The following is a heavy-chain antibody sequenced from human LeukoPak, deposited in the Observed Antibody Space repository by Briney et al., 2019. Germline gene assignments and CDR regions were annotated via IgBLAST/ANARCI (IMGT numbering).Heavy chain of an antibody. CDR3: ARGAPIHYDFWSGYYTGSKFDY. CDR1: GVSFSGYY. J-gene: IGHJ4*02. Sequence: RPSETLSLTCAVSGVSFSGYYWRWVRQPPGKGLEWVGEINHSGSSNNNPYLKSRVTISVHPSKNQFSLKLSSVTAADTAVYYCARGAPIHYDFWSGYYTGSKFDYWGQGTLVTVSS. CDR2: INHSGSS. V-gene: IGHV4-34*01. D-gene: IGHD3-3*01.